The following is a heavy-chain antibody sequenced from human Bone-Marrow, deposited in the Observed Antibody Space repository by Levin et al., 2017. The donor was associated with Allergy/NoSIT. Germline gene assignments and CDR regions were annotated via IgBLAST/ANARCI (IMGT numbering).Heavy chain of an antibody. CDR1: GFTFSDYA. J-gene: IGHJ4*02. V-gene: IGHV3-23*01. D-gene: IGHD2-21*02. CDR3: ANSWAYCGKDCYTYNFDY. Sequence: PSETLSLTCAASGFTFSDYAMSWVRQAPGKGLEWVSALSGTGSNTYYANSVKGRFTISRDNSQNILYLQMDSLRVEDTALYYCANSWAYCGKDCYTYNFDYWGQGTLVTVSS. CDR2: LSGTGSNT.